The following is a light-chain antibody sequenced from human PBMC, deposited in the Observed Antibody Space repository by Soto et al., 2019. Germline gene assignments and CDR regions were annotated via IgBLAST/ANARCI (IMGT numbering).Light chain of an antibody. J-gene: IGLJ1*01. CDR1: DIASKS. V-gene: IGLV3-21*02. Sequence: SYELTQPPSVSVAPGQTARISCGGNDIASKSVHWSQQKPGQAPVLVVYDDNDRPSGIPERFSGSNSGDTATLTISRVEAGDEDEYYCQVWDSSSDHYVFGSGTKVTVL. CDR2: DDN. CDR3: QVWDSSSDHYV.